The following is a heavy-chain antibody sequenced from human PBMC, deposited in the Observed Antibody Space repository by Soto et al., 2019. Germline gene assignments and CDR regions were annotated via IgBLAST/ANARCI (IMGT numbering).Heavy chain of an antibody. CDR1: GFTFSSYG. D-gene: IGHD6-19*01. V-gene: IGHV3-30*18. J-gene: IGHJ4*02. CDR2: ISYDGSNK. CDR3: AKEAVAGTGLNNY. Sequence: QVQLVESGGGVVQPGRSLRLSCAASGFTFSSYGMHWVRQAPGKGLEWVAVISYDGSNKYYADSVKGRVTISRDNSKNTLYLQMNSLRAEDTAVYYCAKEAVAGTGLNNYWGQGTLVTVSS.